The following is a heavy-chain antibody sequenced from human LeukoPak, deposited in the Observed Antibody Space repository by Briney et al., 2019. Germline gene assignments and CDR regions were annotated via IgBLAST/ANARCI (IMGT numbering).Heavy chain of an antibody. Sequence: GESLKISCKGSGYSFASYWIGWVRQMPGKGLEWMGIIYPGDSDTRYSPSFQGQVTISANKSISTAYLQWSSLKASDTAMYYCARLADDYVWGSYRTVGYFDYWGQGTLVTVSS. D-gene: IGHD3-16*02. CDR2: IYPGDSDT. V-gene: IGHV5-51*01. CDR1: GYSFASYW. J-gene: IGHJ4*02. CDR3: ARLADDYVWGSYRTVGYFDY.